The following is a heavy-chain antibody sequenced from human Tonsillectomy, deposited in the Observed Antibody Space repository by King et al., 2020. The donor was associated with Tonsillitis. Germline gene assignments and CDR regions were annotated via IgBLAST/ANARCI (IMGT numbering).Heavy chain of an antibody. CDR1: GFSLSTTGMC. CDR3: ARSRDSSTYYYGMDV. CDR2: IDWDDDK. J-gene: IGHJ6*02. Sequence: VTLKESGPALVKPTQTLTLTCTFSGFSLSTTGMCVSWIRQPPGKALEWLARIDWDDDKYYSTSLKTRLTISKDTSRNQVVLTMTNMDPVDTATFSCARSRDSSTYYYGMDVWGQGTTVTVSS. D-gene: IGHD6-13*01. V-gene: IGHV2-70*11.